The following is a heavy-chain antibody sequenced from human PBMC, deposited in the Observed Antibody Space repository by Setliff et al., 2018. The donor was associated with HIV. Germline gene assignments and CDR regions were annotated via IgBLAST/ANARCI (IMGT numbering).Heavy chain of an antibody. J-gene: IGHJ4*02. D-gene: IGHD5-18*01. CDR1: GFTFSSYS. Sequence: GGSLRLSCAASGFTFSSYSMNWVRQAPGKGLEWVSSISSSSSYIYYADSVKGRFTISRDNAKNSLYLQMNSLRAEDTAVYYCARDIYSYGRLGYWGQGTLVTVSS. CDR2: ISSSSSYI. CDR3: ARDIYSYGRLGY. V-gene: IGHV3-21*01.